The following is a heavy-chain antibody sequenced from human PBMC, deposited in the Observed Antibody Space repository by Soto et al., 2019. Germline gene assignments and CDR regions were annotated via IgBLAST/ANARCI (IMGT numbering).Heavy chain of an antibody. J-gene: IGHJ4*02. CDR1: GGTFSSYA. CDR3: ARVSYYDILTLDY. D-gene: IGHD3-9*01. Sequence: GASVKVSCKASGGTFSSYAISWVRQAPGQGLEWMGGIIPIFGTANYAQKFQGRVTITADESTSTAYMELSSLRSEDTAVYYCARVSYYDILTLDYWGQGTLVTVSS. CDR2: IIPIFGTA. V-gene: IGHV1-69*13.